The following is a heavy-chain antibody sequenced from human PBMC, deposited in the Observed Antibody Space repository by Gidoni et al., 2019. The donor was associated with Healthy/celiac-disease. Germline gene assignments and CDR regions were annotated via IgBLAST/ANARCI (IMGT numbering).Heavy chain of an antibody. J-gene: IGHJ4*02. CDR1: GGSISSSSYY. D-gene: IGHD6-13*01. Sequence: QLQLQESGPGLVNPSETLALTCTVSGGSISSSSYYWGWIRQPPGKGLEWIGSIYSSGSTYYNPSFKSRVTRSVDTSKNQFSLKLIAVTAAETAVYYCAREGAAAGTFDYWGQGTLVTVSS. V-gene: IGHV4-39*01. CDR3: AREGAAAGTFDY. CDR2: IYSSGST.